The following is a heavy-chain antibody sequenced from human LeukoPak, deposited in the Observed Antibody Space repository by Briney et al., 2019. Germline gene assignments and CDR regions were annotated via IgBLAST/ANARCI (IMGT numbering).Heavy chain of an antibody. V-gene: IGHV4-34*01. CDR2: INHSGST. Sequence: KTSETLSLTCAVYGGSFSGYYWSWIRQPPGKGLEWIGEINHSGSTNYNPSLKSRVTISVDTSKHQFSLKLSSVTAADTAVYYCARGPLRLDYWGQGTLVTVSS. J-gene: IGHJ4*02. CDR3: ARGPLRLDY. CDR1: GGSFSGYY. D-gene: IGHD4-17*01.